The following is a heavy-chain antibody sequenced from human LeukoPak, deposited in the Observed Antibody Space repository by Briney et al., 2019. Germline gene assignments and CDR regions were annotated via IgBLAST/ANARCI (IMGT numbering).Heavy chain of an antibody. J-gene: IGHJ4*02. CDR3: ARDAATINFDY. D-gene: IGHD5-24*01. V-gene: IGHV7-4-1*02. CDR2: INPNTGIP. Sequence: ASVKVSCKASGYTFTPYSINWVRQAPGQGLEWMGWINPNTGIPTYAQGFTGRFVFSLDTSVSTAYLHISSVKTEDTAVYYCARDAATINFDYWGQGTLVTVSS. CDR1: GYTFTPYS.